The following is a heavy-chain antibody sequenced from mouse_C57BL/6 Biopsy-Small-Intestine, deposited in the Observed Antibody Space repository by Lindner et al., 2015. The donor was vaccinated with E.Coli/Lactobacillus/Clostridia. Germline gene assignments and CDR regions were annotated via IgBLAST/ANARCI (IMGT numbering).Heavy chain of an antibody. CDR2: IIPSSVYT. CDR1: GYTFTSYT. CDR3: ARPTTVVATDYAMDY. D-gene: IGHD1-1*01. J-gene: IGHJ4*01. V-gene: IGHV1-4*01. Sequence: VQLQESGAELARPGASVKMSCKASGYTFTSYTMHWVKQRPGQGLEWIGYIIPSSVYTKSNQKFKDKATLTADKSSSTAYLQLSSLTSEDSAVYYCARPTTVVATDYAMDYWGQGTSVTVSS.